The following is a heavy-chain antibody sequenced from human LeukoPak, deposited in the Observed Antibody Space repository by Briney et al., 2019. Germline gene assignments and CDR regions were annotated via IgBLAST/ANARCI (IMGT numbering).Heavy chain of an antibody. D-gene: IGHD4-17*01. CDR3: ARFEEVYGYGDSVYYFDY. CDR1: GYTFTSYG. V-gene: IGHV1-18*01. Sequence: ASVKVSCKASGYTFTSYGISWVRQAPGQGLEWMGWISAYNGNTNYAQKLQGRVTMTTDTSMSTAYMELRSLRSDDTAVYYCARFEEVYGYGDSVYYFDYWGQGTLVTVSS. J-gene: IGHJ4*02. CDR2: ISAYNGNT.